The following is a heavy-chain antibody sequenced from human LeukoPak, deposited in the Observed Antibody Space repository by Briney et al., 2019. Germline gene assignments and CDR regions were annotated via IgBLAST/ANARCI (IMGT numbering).Heavy chain of an antibody. Sequence: SETLSLTCAVSSYSISSGYYWGWIRQPPGKGLEWIGSIYHSGSTYYNPSLKSRVAISVDTSKNQFSLKLSSVTAADTAVYYCARGVVVISSGDYWGQGTLVTVSS. CDR2: IYHSGST. CDR1: SYSISSGYY. CDR3: ARGVVVISSGDY. D-gene: IGHD3-22*01. V-gene: IGHV4-38-2*01. J-gene: IGHJ4*02.